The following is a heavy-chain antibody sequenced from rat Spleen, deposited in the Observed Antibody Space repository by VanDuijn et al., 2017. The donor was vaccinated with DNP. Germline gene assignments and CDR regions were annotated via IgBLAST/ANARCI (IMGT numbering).Heavy chain of an antibody. V-gene: IGHV5-31*01. CDR1: GFTFNNYW. CDR3: ARRYYGSYFDY. J-gene: IGHJ2*01. Sequence: EVQLVESGGDLVQPGRSLKLSCVASGFTFNNYWMTWIRQVPGKGLEWVAAITSSGDNTYYLASVKGRFTLSRDNAENTLYLQMNSLRSEDTATYYCARRYYGSYFDYWGQGVMVTVSS. CDR2: ITSSGDNT. D-gene: IGHD1-6*01.